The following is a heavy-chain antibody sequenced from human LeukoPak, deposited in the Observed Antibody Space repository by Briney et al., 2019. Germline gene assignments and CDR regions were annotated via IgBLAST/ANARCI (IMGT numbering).Heavy chain of an antibody. CDR2: ISYSGST. CDR3: ARDGRAGSLFAY. CDR1: GGSISGYY. V-gene: IGHV4-59*01. Sequence: PSETLSLTCTVSGGSISGYYWSWIRQPPGKGLEWVGYISYSGSTNYNPSLKSRVTISVDTSKNQFSPKLSSVTAADTAIYYCARDGRAGSLFAYWGQGTLVTVSS. J-gene: IGHJ4*02. D-gene: IGHD6-19*01.